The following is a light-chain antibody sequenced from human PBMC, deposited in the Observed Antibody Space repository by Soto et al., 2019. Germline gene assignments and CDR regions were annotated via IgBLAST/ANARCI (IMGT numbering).Light chain of an antibody. V-gene: IGLV2-8*01. Sequence: QSALTQPPSASGSPGQSVTISCTGTSSDVAGSDYVSWYQQHPGKAPKLIIYEVTKRPAGVPDRFSGSKSGNTASLTVSGLQADDESYYYCSSCARGDNPHVLFVVGTKVTVL. CDR2: EVT. J-gene: IGLJ2*01. CDR1: SSDVAGSDY. CDR3: SSCARGDNPHVL.